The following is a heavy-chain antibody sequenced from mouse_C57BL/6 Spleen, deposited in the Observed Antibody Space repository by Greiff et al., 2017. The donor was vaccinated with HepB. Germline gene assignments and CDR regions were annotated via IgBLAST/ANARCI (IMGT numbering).Heavy chain of an antibody. CDR2: IDPETGGT. CDR1: GYTFTDYE. D-gene: IGHD1-1*02. CDR3: TSGGLAY. V-gene: IGHV1-15*01. Sequence: LVESGAELVRPGASVTLSCKASGYTFTDYEMHWVKQTPVHGLEWIGAIDPETGGTAYNQKFKGKAILTADKSSSTAYMELRSLTSEDSAVYYCTSGGLAYWGQGTLVTVSA. J-gene: IGHJ3*01.